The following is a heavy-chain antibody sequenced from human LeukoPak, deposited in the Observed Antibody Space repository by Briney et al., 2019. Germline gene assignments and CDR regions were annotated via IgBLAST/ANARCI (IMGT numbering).Heavy chain of an antibody. D-gene: IGHD5-18*01. CDR1: GGSFSGYY. CDR3: ARGSWIQLLDY. CDR2: INHSGST. J-gene: IGHJ4*02. V-gene: IGHV4-34*01. Sequence: PSETLSLTCAVYGGSFSGYYWSWIRQPPGRGLEWIGEINHSGSTNYNPSLKSRVTISVDTSKNQFSLKLSSVTAADTAVYYCARGSWIQLLDYWGRGTLVTVSS.